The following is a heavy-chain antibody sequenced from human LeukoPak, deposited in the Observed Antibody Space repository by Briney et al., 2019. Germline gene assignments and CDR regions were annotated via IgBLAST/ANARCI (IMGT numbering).Heavy chain of an antibody. CDR3: ARSGQFLEWLLFHDAFDI. J-gene: IGHJ3*02. D-gene: IGHD3-3*01. V-gene: IGHV4-34*01. CDR2: INHSGST. CDR1: GGSFSGYY. Sequence: PSETLSLTCAVYGGSFSGYYWSWIRQPPGKGLEWIGEINHSGSTNYNPSLKSRVTISVDTSKNQFSLKLSSVTAADTAVYYCARSGQFLEWLLFHDAFDIWGQGTMVTVSS.